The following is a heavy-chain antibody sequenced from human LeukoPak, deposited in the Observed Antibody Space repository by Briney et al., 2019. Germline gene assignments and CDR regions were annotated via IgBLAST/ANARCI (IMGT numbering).Heavy chain of an antibody. CDR1: GFTFSSYW. Sequence: GGSLRLSCAASGFTFSSYWMHWVRQAPGKGLVWVSRINSDGSSTSYADSVKGRFTISRDNAKNTLYLQMNSLRAEDTAVYYCARDKAAAEFDGGFDPWGQGTLVTVSS. D-gene: IGHD6-13*01. V-gene: IGHV3-74*01. CDR2: INSDGSST. CDR3: ARDKAAAEFDGGFDP. J-gene: IGHJ5*02.